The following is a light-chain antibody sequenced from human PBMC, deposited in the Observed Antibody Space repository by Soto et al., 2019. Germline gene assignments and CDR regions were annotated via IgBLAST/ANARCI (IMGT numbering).Light chain of an antibody. J-gene: IGKJ1*01. CDR2: GAS. CDR3: QQYGTSPRT. Sequence: EIVMTQSPATLSVSPGEIATLSFRASQSVTSNLAWYQQKPGQAPRLLMYGASTRATGIPARFGGSGSATDFTLTISRLEPEDFAVYYCQQYGTSPRTFGQGTKVDIK. CDR1: QSVTSN. V-gene: IGKV3-15*01.